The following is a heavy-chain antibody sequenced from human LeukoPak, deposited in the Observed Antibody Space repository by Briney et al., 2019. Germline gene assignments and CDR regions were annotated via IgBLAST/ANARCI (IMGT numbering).Heavy chain of an antibody. J-gene: IGHJ6*02. CDR3: ARDFSRTRSSGWYYYGMDV. CDR1: GFTFSSYG. Sequence: GRSLRLSCAASGFTFSSYGMPWVRQAPGKGLEWVAVIWYDGSNKYYADSVKGRFTISRDNSKNTLYLQMNSLRAEDTAVYYCARDFSRTRSSGWYYYGMDVWGQGTTVTVSS. CDR2: IWYDGSNK. D-gene: IGHD6-19*01. V-gene: IGHV3-33*01.